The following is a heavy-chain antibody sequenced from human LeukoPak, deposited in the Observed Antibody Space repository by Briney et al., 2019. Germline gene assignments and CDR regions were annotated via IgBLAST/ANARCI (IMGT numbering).Heavy chain of an antibody. CDR1: GFTFSSYA. CDR2: ISGSGGST. D-gene: IGHD6-19*01. Sequence: GGSLRLSCAASGFTFSSYAMSWVRQAPGKGLEWVSAISGSGGSTYYADSVKGRFTISRDNSKNTLYLQMNSLRAEDTAVYYCAKAVRIAVAGSGGLFDYWGQGTLVTVSS. J-gene: IGHJ4*02. V-gene: IGHV3-23*01. CDR3: AKAVRIAVAGSGGLFDY.